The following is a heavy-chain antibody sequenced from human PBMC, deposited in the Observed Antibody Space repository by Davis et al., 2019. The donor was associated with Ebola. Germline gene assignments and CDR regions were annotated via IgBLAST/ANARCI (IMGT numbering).Heavy chain of an antibody. Sequence: SVKVSCKASGYTFTSYGISWVRQAPGQGLEWMGGIIPIFGTANYAQKFQGRVTITADESTSTAYMELSSLRSEDTAVYYCARGDIAAAGPPYYYGMDVWGQGTTVTVSS. V-gene: IGHV1-69*13. J-gene: IGHJ6*02. CDR1: GYTFTSYG. CDR3: ARGDIAAAGPPYYYGMDV. D-gene: IGHD6-13*01. CDR2: IIPIFGTA.